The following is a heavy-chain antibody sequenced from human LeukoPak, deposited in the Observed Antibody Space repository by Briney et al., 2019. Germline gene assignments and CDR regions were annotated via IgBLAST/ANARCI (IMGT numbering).Heavy chain of an antibody. Sequence: PSETLSLTCTVSGGSISSSSYYWVWIRQSPGKGLEWIGSAYYNENTYYNPSLKSRATISVDTSKNQFSLKLSSVTAADTAVYYCARDGGYSGSYYSDWGQGTLVTVSS. D-gene: IGHD1-26*01. CDR1: GGSISSSSYY. V-gene: IGHV4-39*07. CDR2: AYYNENT. J-gene: IGHJ4*02. CDR3: ARDGGYSGSYYSD.